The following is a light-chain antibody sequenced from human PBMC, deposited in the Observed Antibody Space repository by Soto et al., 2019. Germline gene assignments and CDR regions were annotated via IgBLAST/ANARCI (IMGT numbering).Light chain of an antibody. CDR3: CSYAGSRTFV. Sequence: QSVLTQPASVSGSPGQSITVSCTGTSSDVGAYNLVSWYQQHPGKAPRLIIYEGTKRPSGISHRFSGSKSDNTASLTISGLRAEDEAYYHCCSYAGSRTFVFGGGTKLTVL. J-gene: IGLJ3*02. V-gene: IGLV2-23*01. CDR1: SSDVGAYNL. CDR2: EGT.